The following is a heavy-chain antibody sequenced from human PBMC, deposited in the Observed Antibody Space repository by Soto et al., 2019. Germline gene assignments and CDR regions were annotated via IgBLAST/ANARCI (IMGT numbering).Heavy chain of an antibody. Sequence: SETLSLTCTVSGGSISSYYWSWIRQPPGKGLEWIGYIYYSGSTNYNPSLKSRVTISVDTSKNQFSLKLSSVTAADAAVYYCARGGEGYYGSGSYYRALYYYYGMDVWGQGTTVTVSS. D-gene: IGHD3-10*01. CDR3: ARGGEGYYGSGSYYRALYYYYGMDV. CDR2: IYYSGST. V-gene: IGHV4-59*01. CDR1: GGSISSYY. J-gene: IGHJ6*02.